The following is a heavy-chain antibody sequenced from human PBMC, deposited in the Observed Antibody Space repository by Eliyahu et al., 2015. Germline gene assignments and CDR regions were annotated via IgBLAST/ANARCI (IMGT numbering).Heavy chain of an antibody. CDR2: ISGGGST. D-gene: IGHD2-2*01. CDR1: GFTFSSYP. Sequence: VQLLESGGTLVQPGGSLRLSCAASGFTFSSYPXSWVRQGPGKGLGWVSGISGGGSTFYADFVKGHFTVSRDNSKNTVYLQMNSLRAEDTAVYYCAKDREVTQCSSHSCNGGGLDSWGQGTLVTVSS. CDR3: AKDREVTQCSSHSCNGGGLDS. J-gene: IGHJ4*02. V-gene: IGHV3-23*01.